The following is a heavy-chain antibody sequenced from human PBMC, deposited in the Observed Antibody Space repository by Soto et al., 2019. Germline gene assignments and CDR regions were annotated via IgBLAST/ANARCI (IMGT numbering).Heavy chain of an antibody. CDR3: AAHLYSSSWYDGWFDP. CDR2: IIPILGIA. D-gene: IGHD6-13*01. CDR1: GGTFSSYT. J-gene: IGHJ5*02. V-gene: IGHV1-69*02. Sequence: GASVKVSCKASGGTFSSYTISWVRQAPGQGLEWMGRIIPILGIANYAQKFQGRVTITADKSTSTAYMELSSLRSEDTAVYYCAAHLYSSSWYDGWFDPWGQGTLVTVSS.